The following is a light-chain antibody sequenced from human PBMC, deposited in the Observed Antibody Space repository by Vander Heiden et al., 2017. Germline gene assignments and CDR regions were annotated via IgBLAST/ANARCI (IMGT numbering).Light chain of an antibody. V-gene: IGKV1-39*01. J-gene: IGKJ2*01. CDR3: QQSDSTPPEAT. CDR2: AAS. Sequence: DIQRTKSPSSLSASLADTLTISGRASQSISPYLNWYQQKPGSDPKLLIYAASSMQSGVPSRFSGSGSGTDFTLTITSLQPEDYATYYCQQSDSTPPEATFGQGTKLEIK. CDR1: QSISPY.